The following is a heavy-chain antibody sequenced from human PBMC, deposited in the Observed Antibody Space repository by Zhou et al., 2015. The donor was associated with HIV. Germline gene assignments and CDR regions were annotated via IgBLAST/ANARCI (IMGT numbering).Heavy chain of an antibody. Sequence: QVQLVQSGAEVKKPGSSVKVSCKASGGTFSSYAISWVRQAPGQGLEWMGGIIPIFGTANYAQKFQGRVTITADESTSTAYMELSSLRSEDTAVYYCASYYDSSGYYRTGEYFQHWGQGTRGHRLL. CDR3: ASYYDSSGYYRTGEYFQH. V-gene: IGHV1-69*01. CDR1: GGTFSSYA. D-gene: IGHD3-22*01. CDR2: IIPIFGTA. J-gene: IGHJ1*01.